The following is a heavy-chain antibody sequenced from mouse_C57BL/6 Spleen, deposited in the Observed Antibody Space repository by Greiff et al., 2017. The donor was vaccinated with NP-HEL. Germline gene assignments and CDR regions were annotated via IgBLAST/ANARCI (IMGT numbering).Heavy chain of an antibody. D-gene: IGHD2-4*01. J-gene: IGHJ3*01. V-gene: IGHV5-9-1*02. Sequence: EVMLVESGEGLVKPGGSLKLSCAASGFTFSSYAMSWVRQTPEKRLEWVAYISSGGDYIYYADTVKGRFTISRDNARNTLYLQMSSLKSEDTAMYYCTREDDYDEGFAYWGQGTLVTVSA. CDR2: ISSGGDYI. CDR1: GFTFSSYA. CDR3: TREDDYDEGFAY.